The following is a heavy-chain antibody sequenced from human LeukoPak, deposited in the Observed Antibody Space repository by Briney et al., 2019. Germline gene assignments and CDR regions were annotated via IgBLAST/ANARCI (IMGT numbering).Heavy chain of an antibody. CDR1: GDSISSGAYS. Sequence: SQTLSLTCVVFGDSISSGAYSWSCIRQPPWKGLEWIGHIVHSGSTFYNPSLKSRVTISVDNSKNQFSLRLSSVTAADTAVYYCARELWFANAPGSWLDPWGQGTLVTVSS. J-gene: IGHJ5*02. CDR2: IVHSGST. CDR3: ARELWFANAPGSWLDP. V-gene: IGHV4-30-2*01. D-gene: IGHD3-10*01.